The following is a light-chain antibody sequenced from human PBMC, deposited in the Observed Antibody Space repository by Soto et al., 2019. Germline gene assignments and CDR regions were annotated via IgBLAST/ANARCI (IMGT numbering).Light chain of an antibody. V-gene: IGKV3-11*01. CDR3: QESSNWPGT. J-gene: IGKJ2*01. CDR1: QSVSSY. Sequence: IVLTQSPATLSLSPGEIATLSCRASQSVSSYLTWYHQKPGQPPMLLIYDASLRATGIPARFSGSGSGTHFTLTISSLEPEDRVVYYCQESSNWPGTFGQGTKRESK. CDR2: DAS.